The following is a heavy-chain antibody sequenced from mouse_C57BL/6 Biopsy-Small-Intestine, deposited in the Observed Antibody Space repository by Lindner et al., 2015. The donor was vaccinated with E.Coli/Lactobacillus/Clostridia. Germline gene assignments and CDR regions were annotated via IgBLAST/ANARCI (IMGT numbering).Heavy chain of an antibody. V-gene: IGHV5-17*01. J-gene: IGHJ3*01. D-gene: IGHD1-1*01. CDR2: ISSGSSTI. CDR3: ARTFYYGSPWFAY. CDR1: GFTFSDYG. Sequence: VQLQESGGGLVKPGGSLKLSCAASGFTFSDYGIHWVRQAPEKGLEWIAYISSGSSTIYYADTVKGRFTISRDNAKNTLFLQMTSLRSEDTAMFYCARTFYYGSPWFAYWGQGTLVTVSA.